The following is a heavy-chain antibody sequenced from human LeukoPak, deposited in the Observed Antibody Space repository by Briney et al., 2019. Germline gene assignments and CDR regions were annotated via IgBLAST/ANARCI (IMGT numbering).Heavy chain of an antibody. CDR1: GFTISDGYH. CDR3: ARDLYSYYGSFDY. D-gene: IGHD4-11*01. J-gene: IGHJ4*02. Sequence: SETLSLTCTVSGFTISDGYHWGWLRQPPGKGLEWIGTLYHSGNTYYKPSLKSRVTISVDTSKNQFSLTLTSVTAADTAVYYCARDLYSYYGSFDYWGQGTLVAVSS. V-gene: IGHV4-38-2*02. CDR2: LYHSGNT.